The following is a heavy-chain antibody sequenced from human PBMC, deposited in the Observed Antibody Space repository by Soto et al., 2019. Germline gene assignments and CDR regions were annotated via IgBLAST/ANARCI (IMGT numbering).Heavy chain of an antibody. CDR3: ARGGSGALTAAAGRTNWFDP. Sequence: EVQLVESGGGVVQPGRSLRLSCAGSGFTFDDYAMYWVRQRPGAGLEWVAGISWSSGNIAHADSVKGRFTISRDNDMSSLYLQMNSLRSEDTALYYCARGGSGALTAAAGRTNWFDPWGQGNLVIVSS. CDR1: GFTFDDYA. J-gene: IGHJ5*02. D-gene: IGHD6-13*01. V-gene: IGHV3-9*01. CDR2: ISWSSGNI.